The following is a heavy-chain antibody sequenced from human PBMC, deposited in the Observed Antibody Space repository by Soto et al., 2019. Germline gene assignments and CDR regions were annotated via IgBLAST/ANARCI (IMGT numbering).Heavy chain of an antibody. D-gene: IGHD1-26*01. J-gene: IGHJ4*02. CDR2: ISAYNGNT. CDR1: GYTFTNYG. CDR3: ARGGESGSDQDF. Sequence: QVQLVQSGAEVKKPGASMKVSCKASGYTFTNYGISWVRQAPGQGLEWMGWISAYNGNTNYAEKYQGRVTMTTDTSTSTAYTELRSLRTNDTAVYFCARGGESGSDQDFWGQGTLVTVSS. V-gene: IGHV1-18*01.